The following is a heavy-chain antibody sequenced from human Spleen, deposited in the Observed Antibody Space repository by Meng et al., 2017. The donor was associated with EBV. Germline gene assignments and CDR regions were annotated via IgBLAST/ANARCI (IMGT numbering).Heavy chain of an antibody. V-gene: IGHV4-4*02. CDR2: IHHGGNT. D-gene: IGHD3-3*01. CDR3: ASYSSYDFLFDY. J-gene: IGHJ4*02. CDR1: GGSISGTNW. Sequence: QVQLQESGPGLVKPSGTLSLPCAVSGGSISGTNWWTWVRQPPGKKLEWIGEIHHGGNTNYNPSLKSRVTMSVDKSKNQFSLKLSSMTAADTAIYYCASYSSYDFLFDYWGQGTLVTVSS.